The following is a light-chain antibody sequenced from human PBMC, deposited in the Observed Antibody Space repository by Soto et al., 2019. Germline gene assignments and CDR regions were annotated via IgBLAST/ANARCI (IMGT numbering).Light chain of an antibody. CDR1: SSDVGRYNL. CDR3: CSFAGDNTYV. Sequence: VLTQPASVSGAPGQSVTLSCSGTSSDVGRYNLVSWYQQHPGKAPKLMLYEGNKRPSGVSDRFSGSKTDNTASLTISGLQAEDEADYYCCSFAGDNTYVFGTGTKVTDL. J-gene: IGLJ1*01. CDR2: EGN. V-gene: IGLV2-23*01.